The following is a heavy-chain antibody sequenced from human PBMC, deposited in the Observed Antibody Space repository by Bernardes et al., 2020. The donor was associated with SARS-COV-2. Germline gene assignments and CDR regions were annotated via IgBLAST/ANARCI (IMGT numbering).Heavy chain of an antibody. D-gene: IGHD2-2*02. V-gene: IGHV3-43*01. CDR1: GFSFDAYT. J-gene: IGHJ6*02. CDR2: ITWDGAST. Sequence: GGSLRLSCAASGFSFDAYTMHWVRQSPGKVLEWVSLITWDGASTDYADSVQGRFTISRDNSRNSLYLQMNSLTPDDTGIYFCVKEMVDKRFCTTTACYTSDFYYHALDVWGPGTPVTVS. CDR3: VKEMVDKRFCTTTACYTSDFYYHALDV.